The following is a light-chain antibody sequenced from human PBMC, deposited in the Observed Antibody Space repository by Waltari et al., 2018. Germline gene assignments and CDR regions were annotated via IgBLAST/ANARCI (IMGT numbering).Light chain of an antibody. V-gene: IGKV1-39*01. CDR3: QQSYSTPYT. CDR1: QSISSY. J-gene: IGKJ2*01. CDR2: AAS. Sequence: IQMTQSPSSLSASVGDRVPIPCRASQSISSYLNWYQQKPGKAPKLLIYAASSLQSGVPSRFSGSGSGTDFTLTISSLQPEDFATYYCQQSYSTPYTFGQGTKLEIK.